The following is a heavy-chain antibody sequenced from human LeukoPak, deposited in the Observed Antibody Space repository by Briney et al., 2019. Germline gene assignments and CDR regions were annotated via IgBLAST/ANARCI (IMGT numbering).Heavy chain of an antibody. Sequence: PSETLSLTCTVSGGSISSYYWSWIRQPPGKGLEWIGYIYTSGSTNYNPSLKSRVTRSVNTSKNQFSLKLSSVTAADTAVYYCARHRSAVSGGSWEGFDLWGRGTLVTVSS. D-gene: IGHD2-15*01. V-gene: IGHV4-59*08. CDR2: IYTSGST. CDR3: ARHRSAVSGGSWEGFDL. CDR1: GGSISSYY. J-gene: IGHJ2*01.